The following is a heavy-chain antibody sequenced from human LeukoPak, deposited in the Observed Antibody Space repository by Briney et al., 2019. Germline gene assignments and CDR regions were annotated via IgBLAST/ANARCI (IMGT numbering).Heavy chain of an antibody. CDR1: GYTFTSYY. D-gene: IGHD3-22*01. Sequence: PSASVKVSCTASGYTFTSYYMHWVRQAPGQGLEWMGIINPSGGSTSYAQKFQGRVTMTRDTSTSTVYMELSSLRSEDTAVYYCARERITMIVVADYYYYGMDVWGQGTTVTVSS. CDR3: ARERITMIVVADYYYYGMDV. CDR2: INPSGGST. J-gene: IGHJ6*02. V-gene: IGHV1-46*01.